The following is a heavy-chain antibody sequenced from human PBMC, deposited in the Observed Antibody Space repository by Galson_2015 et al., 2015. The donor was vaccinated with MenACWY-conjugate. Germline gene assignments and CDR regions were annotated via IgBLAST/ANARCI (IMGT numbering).Heavy chain of an antibody. CDR2: ISDGGGYL. V-gene: IGHV3-23*01. CDR3: ARSSGMDV. Sequence: SLRLSCAASGFTFSTYVMSWGRQAPGTGLEWVSSISDGGGYLYYTDSVKGRFTISRDNSRNTLFLQMNSLRADDTAVYFCARSSGMDVWGQGTTVTVSS. J-gene: IGHJ6*02. CDR1: GFTFSTYV.